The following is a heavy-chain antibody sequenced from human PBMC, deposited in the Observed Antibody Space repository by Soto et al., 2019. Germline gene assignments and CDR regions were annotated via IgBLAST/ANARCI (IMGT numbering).Heavy chain of an antibody. Sequence: GGSLRLSCTASRFTFGDYAMSWFRQAPGKGLEWVGFIRSKAYGGTTEYAASVKGRFTISRDDSKSIAYLQMNSLKTEDTAVYYCTRDIAATTSWFDPWGQGTLVTVSS. J-gene: IGHJ5*02. CDR3: TRDIAATTSWFDP. CDR1: RFTFGDYA. D-gene: IGHD6-25*01. V-gene: IGHV3-49*03. CDR2: IRSKAYGGTT.